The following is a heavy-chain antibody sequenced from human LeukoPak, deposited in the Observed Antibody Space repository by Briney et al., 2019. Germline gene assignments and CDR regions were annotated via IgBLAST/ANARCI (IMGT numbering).Heavy chain of an antibody. D-gene: IGHD1-20*01. CDR1: GFTVSSNY. CDR3: ARVNNWAFDY. J-gene: IGHJ4*02. Sequence: GGSLRLSCAASGFTVSSNYLSWVRQAPGKGLEWVSVIYSGGSTYYADSVKGRFTISRDNSKDTLYLQMNSLRAEDTAVYYCARVNNWAFDYWGQGTLVTVSS. CDR2: IYSGGST. V-gene: IGHV3-66*02.